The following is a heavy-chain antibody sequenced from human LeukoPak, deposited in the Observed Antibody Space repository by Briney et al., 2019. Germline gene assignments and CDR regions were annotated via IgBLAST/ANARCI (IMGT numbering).Heavy chain of an antibody. CDR3: ARRIVTYYYDSSGSLDAFDI. V-gene: IGHV3-74*01. Sequence: PGRSLRLSCAASGFTFSSYGMHWVRQAPGKGLVWVSRINSDGSNTNYADSVKGRFTISRDNAKNTLYLQMNSLRAEDTAVYYCARRIVTYYYDSSGSLDAFDIWGQGTMVTVSS. CDR1: GFTFSSYG. CDR2: INSDGSNT. D-gene: IGHD3-22*01. J-gene: IGHJ3*02.